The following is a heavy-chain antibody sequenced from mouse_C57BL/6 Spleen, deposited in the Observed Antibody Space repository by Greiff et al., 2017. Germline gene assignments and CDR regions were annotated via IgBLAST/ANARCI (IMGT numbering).Heavy chain of an antibody. CDR3: ARGNNYYGSSPHYFDY. Sequence: QVQLQQSGAELVKPGASVKMSCKASGYTFTTYPIEWMKQNHGKSLEWIGNFHPYNDDTKYNEKFKGKATLTVEKSSSTVYLELSRLTSDDSAVYYCARGNNYYGSSPHYFDYWGQGTTLTVSS. V-gene: IGHV1-47*01. CDR1: GYTFTTYP. J-gene: IGHJ2*01. D-gene: IGHD1-1*01. CDR2: FHPYNDDT.